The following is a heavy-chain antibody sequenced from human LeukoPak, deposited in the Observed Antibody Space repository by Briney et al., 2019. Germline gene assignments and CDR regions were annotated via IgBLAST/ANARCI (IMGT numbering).Heavy chain of an antibody. Sequence: PGGSLRLSCAASEFPVSSNYMSWVRQAPGKGLEWVSVIHSDGSSYYADSVKGRFTISRDISKNTVYLQMNSLRAEDTAVYYCAKDLVYGSGSYDYWGQGTLVTVSS. CDR2: IHSDGSS. D-gene: IGHD3-10*01. CDR1: EFPVSSNY. CDR3: AKDLVYGSGSYDY. V-gene: IGHV3-53*05. J-gene: IGHJ4*02.